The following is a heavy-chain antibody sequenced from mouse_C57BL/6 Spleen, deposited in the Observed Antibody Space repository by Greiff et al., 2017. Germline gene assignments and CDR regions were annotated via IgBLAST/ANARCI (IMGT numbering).Heavy chain of an antibody. Sequence: QVQLQQPGAELVKPGASVKMSCKASGYTFTSYWITWVKQRPGQGLEWIGDIYPGSGSTNYNEKFKSKATLTVDTSSSTAYMQLSSLTSEDSAVYYCENDGSSYLYSFDYWGQGTTLTVSS. J-gene: IGHJ2*01. V-gene: IGHV1-55*01. D-gene: IGHD1-1*01. CDR3: ENDGSSYLYSFDY. CDR1: GYTFTSYW. CDR2: IYPGSGST.